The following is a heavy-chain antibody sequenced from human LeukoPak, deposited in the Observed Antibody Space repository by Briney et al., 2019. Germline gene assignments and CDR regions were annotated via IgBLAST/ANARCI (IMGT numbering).Heavy chain of an antibody. Sequence: GGSLRLSCAASGFTFSSYAMSWVRQAPGKGLEWVSAISGSGGSTYYADSVKGRFTISRDNAKNSVHLQMNSLRAEDTAVYYCARDRGCSSTSCYGYYYYGMDVWGQGTTVTVSS. D-gene: IGHD2-2*01. CDR1: GFTFSSYA. J-gene: IGHJ6*02. V-gene: IGHV3-23*01. CDR3: ARDRGCSSTSCYGYYYYGMDV. CDR2: ISGSGGST.